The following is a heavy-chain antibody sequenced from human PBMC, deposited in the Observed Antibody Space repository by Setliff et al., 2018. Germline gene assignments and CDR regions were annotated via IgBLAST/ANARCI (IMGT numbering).Heavy chain of an antibody. D-gene: IGHD3-10*01. CDR3: ARLSWDGLRYYGLDV. J-gene: IGHJ6*02. Sequence: SETLSLTCNASGVSISSYYWSWTRQPPGKGLECIGYIQKSGSANYNPSLMSRVTISVDTSRNQFSLKLRSVTAADTAVYYCARLSWDGLRYYGLDVWGQGATVTVSS. V-gene: IGHV4-59*01. CDR1: GVSISSYY. CDR2: IQKSGSA.